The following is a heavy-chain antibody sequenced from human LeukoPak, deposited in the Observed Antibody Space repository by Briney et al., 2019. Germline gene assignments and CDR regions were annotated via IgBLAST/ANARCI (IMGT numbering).Heavy chain of an antibody. D-gene: IGHD2-2*01. CDR2: IKQDGSAK. V-gene: IGHV3-7*01. CDR1: GFTFNNYW. Sequence: GGSLRLSCAASGFTFNNYWMSWVRQAPGKGLEWVANIKQDGSAKYYVDSVKGRFTISRDNAKNSLYLQMNTLRAEDTAVYYCASEVPASTVWGQGTLVTVSS. J-gene: IGHJ4*02. CDR3: ASEVPASTV.